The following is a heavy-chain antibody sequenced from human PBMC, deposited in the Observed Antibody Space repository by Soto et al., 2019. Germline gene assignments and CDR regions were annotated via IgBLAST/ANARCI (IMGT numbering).Heavy chain of an antibody. Sequence: SETLSLTCAVSGFSINNAYYWGWIRQPPGKGLDWIGTVYHGVTAFYNPSLKSRASISVDSSKNQFSLNLTSVTAADTAVYYCAKWFDSGGYATPLWGQGTLVTVSS. J-gene: IGHJ4*02. V-gene: IGHV4-38-2*01. D-gene: IGHD3-22*01. CDR3: AKWFDSGGYATPL. CDR2: VYHGVTA. CDR1: GFSINNAYY.